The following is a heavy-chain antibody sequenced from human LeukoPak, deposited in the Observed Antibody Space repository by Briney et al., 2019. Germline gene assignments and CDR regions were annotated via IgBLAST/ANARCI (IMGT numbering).Heavy chain of an antibody. CDR1: GGSISSSNW. Sequence: SETLSLTCAVSGGSISSSNWWSWVRQPPGKGLEWIGEIYHIGSTNYNPSLKSRVTISVDKSKNQFSLKLSSVTAADTAVYYCARAGSMDYDSSGYFPDFDYWGQGTLVTVSS. D-gene: IGHD3-22*01. J-gene: IGHJ4*02. V-gene: IGHV4-4*02. CDR3: ARAGSMDYDSSGYFPDFDY. CDR2: IYHIGST.